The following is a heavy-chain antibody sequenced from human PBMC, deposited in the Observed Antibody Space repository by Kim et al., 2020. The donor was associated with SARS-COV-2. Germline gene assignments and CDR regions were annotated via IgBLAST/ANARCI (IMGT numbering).Heavy chain of an antibody. CDR2: ISSSSSTI. V-gene: IGHV3-48*02. CDR3: ARVKRGYSYYYYYGMDV. Sequence: GGSLRLSCAASGFTFSSYSMNWVRQAPGKGLEWVSYISSSSSTIYYADSVKGRFTISRDNAKNSLYLQMNSLRDEDTAVYYCARVKRGYSYYYYYGMDVWGQGTTVTVSS. J-gene: IGHJ6*02. D-gene: IGHD5-18*01. CDR1: GFTFSSYS.